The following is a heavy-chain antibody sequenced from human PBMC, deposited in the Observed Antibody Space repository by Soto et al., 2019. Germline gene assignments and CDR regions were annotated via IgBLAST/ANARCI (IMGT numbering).Heavy chain of an antibody. CDR2: LYHSGST. D-gene: IGHD1-26*01. V-gene: IGHV4-39*01. CDR1: DDSISSRTYY. J-gene: IGHJ1*01. Sequence: QMQLQESGPGLLEPSETLSLTCTVSDDSISSRTYYWAWIRQPPGKGLEWIGYLYHSGSTYYAPSLNSRATMSVDTSKKQLSLKLTSVTAADTAVYYCARAAYSGSPIDHWGQGTLVTVSP. CDR3: ARAAYSGSPIDH.